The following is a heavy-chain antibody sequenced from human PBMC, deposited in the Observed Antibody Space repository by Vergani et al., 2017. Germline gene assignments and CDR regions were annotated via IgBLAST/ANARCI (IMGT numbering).Heavy chain of an antibody. CDR1: GFALNRHA. D-gene: IGHD2-2*02. J-gene: IGHJ4*02. V-gene: IGHV3-30-3*01. CDR2: ILFAGTIE. CDR3: VRDRGLCAGGRCYTEAWDY. Sequence: QVQLVESGGGVVQPGTSLRLSCVVSGFALNRHAMYWVRQAPGKGLEWVVGILFAGTIENYPDLVKGPFTISRDIAKNTLYLQVRSLRLEDTGVYHCVRDRGLCAGGRCYTEAWDYWGQGTPVTVSS.